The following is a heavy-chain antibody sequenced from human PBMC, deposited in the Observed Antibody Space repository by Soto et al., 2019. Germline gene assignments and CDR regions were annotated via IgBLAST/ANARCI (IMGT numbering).Heavy chain of an antibody. CDR3: ARAIVWFGGDYDGFDL. CDR1: GYTFTGYY. J-gene: IGHJ4*01. Sequence: ASVKVSCKASGYTFTGYYINWVRQATGQGLEWMGWISPYSGNTNYAQKLQGRVTMTRDTSISTAYMELSSLRSDDTAVYYCARAIVWFGGDYDGFDLWGQGTLVTVSS. D-gene: IGHD3-10*01. V-gene: IGHV1-2*02. CDR2: ISPYSGNT.